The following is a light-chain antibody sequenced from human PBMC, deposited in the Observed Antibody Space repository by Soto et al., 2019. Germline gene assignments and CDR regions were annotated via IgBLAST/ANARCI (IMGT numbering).Light chain of an antibody. J-gene: IGKJ3*01. CDR1: QSVSSSY. V-gene: IGKV3-20*01. CDR2: AAS. Sequence: EIVLTQSPGTLSLSPGERATLSCRASQSVSSSYLAWYQQKPGQAPRLLIYAASTRATGIPDRFSGSGSGTDFTLTISRLEPKDFAVYYCQQYGSSRVTFGPGTKVNIK. CDR3: QQYGSSRVT.